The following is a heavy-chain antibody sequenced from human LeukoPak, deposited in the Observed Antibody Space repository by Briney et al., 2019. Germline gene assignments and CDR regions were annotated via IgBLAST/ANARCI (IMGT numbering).Heavy chain of an antibody. V-gene: IGHV3-15*01. D-gene: IGHD2-2*01. CDR3: TRGRYCSSTSCSPNWFDP. Sequence: GGSITLACAASGFTFSNAWMSWVSQAPGKGLEWVGRIKSKTDGGTTDYAAPVKGRFTISRDDSKNTLYLEMNSLKTEDTAVYYCTRGRYCSSTSCSPNWFDPWGQGTLVTVSS. J-gene: IGHJ5*02. CDR1: GFTFSNAW. CDR2: IKSKTDGGTT.